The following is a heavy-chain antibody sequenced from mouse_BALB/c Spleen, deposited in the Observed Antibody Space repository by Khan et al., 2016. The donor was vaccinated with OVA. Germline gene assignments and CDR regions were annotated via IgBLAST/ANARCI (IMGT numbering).Heavy chain of an antibody. J-gene: IGHJ3*01. D-gene: IGHD2-2*01. CDR2: INPSSGGT. CDR1: GYTFTSYY. V-gene: IGHV1S81*02. CDR3: TRSGYGSFAY. Sequence: VQLQQSGAELVKPGASVRLSCKASGYTFTSYYLYWVKQRPGQGLEWIGDINPSSGGTNFNEKFKSKATLTVDKSSRTAYIQLNRLTSEDSAVYYCTRSGYGSFAYWGQGTLVTVSA.